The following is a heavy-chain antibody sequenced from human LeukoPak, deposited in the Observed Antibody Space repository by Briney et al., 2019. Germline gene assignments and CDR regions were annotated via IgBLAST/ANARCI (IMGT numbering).Heavy chain of an antibody. CDR1: GGSISSYY. D-gene: IGHD6-13*01. V-gene: IGHV4-59*08. CDR3: ARHARSNSWYRWVWFDP. J-gene: IGHJ5*02. CDR2: IYYSGST. Sequence: PSETLSLTCTVSGGSISSYYWSCIRQRPGKGLEWIGYIYYSGSTNYNPSLKSRVTISVDTSKNQFSLKLSSVTAADTAVYYCARHARSNSWYRWVWFDPWGQGTLVTVSS.